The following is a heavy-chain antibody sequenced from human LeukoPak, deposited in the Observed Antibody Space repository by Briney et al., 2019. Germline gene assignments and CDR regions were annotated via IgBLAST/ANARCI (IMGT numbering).Heavy chain of an antibody. J-gene: IGHJ4*02. D-gene: IGHD2-2*01. V-gene: IGHV3-9*01. CDR1: GFTFDDYA. CDR3: AKDYCSSTTCYYNY. CDR2: ISWNSGNI. Sequence: SLRLSCAASGFTFDDYAMHWVRQAPGKGLEWVSGISWNSGNIGYADSVKGRFTISRDNAKNSLSLQMNSLRAEDTALYYCAKDYCSSTTCYYNYWGQGTLVTVSS.